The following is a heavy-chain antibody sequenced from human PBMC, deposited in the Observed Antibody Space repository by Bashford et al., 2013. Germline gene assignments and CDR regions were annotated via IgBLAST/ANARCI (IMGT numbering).Heavy chain of an antibody. CDR3: AKSNGWFFDS. Sequence: GGSLRLSCAASGFMFRHNGMHWLRHAPGKGLEWVAVISHDGSHEEYEESVEGRFTISRDNSKNTLWLQMNSLTVEDTAVYYCAKSNGWFFDSWGQGTPVTVSS. CDR2: ISHDGSHE. D-gene: IGHD6-19*01. V-gene: IGHV3-30*18. CDR1: GFMFRHNG. J-gene: IGHJ4*02.